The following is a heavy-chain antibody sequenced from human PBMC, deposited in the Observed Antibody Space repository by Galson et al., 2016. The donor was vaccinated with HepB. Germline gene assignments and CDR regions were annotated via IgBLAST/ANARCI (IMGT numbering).Heavy chain of an antibody. V-gene: IGHV4-4*02. Sequence: SETLSLTCAVSGGSFSSTNWWTWVRQSPGKGLEWIGEIYRSGTTNFNPSLQSRVSISIDTSKSQFSLRLSSVTAADTAVYYCARTMTRGVSPIDYWDQGTLVTVSS. D-gene: IGHD3-10*01. CDR2: IYRSGTT. CDR3: ARTMTRGVSPIDY. J-gene: IGHJ4*02. CDR1: GGSFSSTNW.